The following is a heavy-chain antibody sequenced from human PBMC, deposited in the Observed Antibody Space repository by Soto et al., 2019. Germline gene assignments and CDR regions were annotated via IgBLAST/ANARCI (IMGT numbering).Heavy chain of an antibody. CDR1: GGTFSNYA. D-gene: IGHD2-15*01. Sequence: SVKVSCKASGGTFSNYAISWVRQAPGQGLEWMGGIIPIFGTTNYPQKSQGRVTITADEPTSTSYMELGSLRSEDTAVYFCVARRSGGKGSCPDYFDYAGEGTLVTVSS. V-gene: IGHV1-69*13. J-gene: IGHJ4*02. CDR2: IIPIFGTT. CDR3: VARRSGGKGSCPDYFDY.